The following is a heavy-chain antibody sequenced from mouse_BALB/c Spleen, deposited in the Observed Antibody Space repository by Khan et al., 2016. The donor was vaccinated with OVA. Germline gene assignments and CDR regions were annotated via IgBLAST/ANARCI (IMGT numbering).Heavy chain of an antibody. Sequence: QVQLKQSGPGLVQPSQSLSITCTVSGFSLTSYGVHWVRQSPGKGLEWLGVIWSVGSTDYNAAFISRLNISTDNSKSQAFFKMNSLQANDRAIYYGARNYDYDEGLADWGQGTLVTVSA. CDR1: GFSLTSYG. V-gene: IGHV2-2*02. CDR2: IWSVGST. CDR3: ARNYDYDEGLAD. D-gene: IGHD2-4*01. J-gene: IGHJ3*01.